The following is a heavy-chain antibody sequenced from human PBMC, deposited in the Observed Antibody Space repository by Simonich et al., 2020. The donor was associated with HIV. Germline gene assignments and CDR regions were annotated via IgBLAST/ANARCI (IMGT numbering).Heavy chain of an antibody. Sequence: QVQLQQWGAGLLKPSETLSLTCAVYGGSFSGYYWSWIAQPPGKGLEWIGEINNSGITNYKSSLNSRATISVDKSKNQFSLKLSSVTAADTAIYYCARRDRELILYFDYWGQGNLVTVSS. CDR2: INNSGIT. V-gene: IGHV4-34*01. D-gene: IGHD3-3*01. J-gene: IGHJ4*02. CDR3: ARRDRELILYFDY. CDR1: GGSFSGYY.